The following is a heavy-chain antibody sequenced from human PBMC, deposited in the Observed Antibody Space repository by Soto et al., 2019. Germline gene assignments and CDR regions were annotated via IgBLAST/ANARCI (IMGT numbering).Heavy chain of an antibody. CDR1: GYTFTSYY. V-gene: IGHV1-46*01. J-gene: IGHJ4*02. D-gene: IGHD1-26*01. Sequence: ASVKVSCKASGYTFTSYYMHWVRQAPGQGLEWMGIINPSGGSTSYAQKFQGRVTMTRDTSTSTAYMELSRLRSDDTAVYYCARDSGSFLDYWGQGTLVTVSS. CDR2: INPSGGST. CDR3: ARDSGSFLDY.